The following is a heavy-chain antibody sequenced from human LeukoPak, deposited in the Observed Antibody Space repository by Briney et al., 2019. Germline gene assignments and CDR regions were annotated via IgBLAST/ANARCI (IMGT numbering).Heavy chain of an antibody. Sequence: GGSLRLSCAASGFTVSSNYTNWVRQAPGKGLEWVSVIYSGGSTSYADSVKGRFPISRDNSKNTLHLQMNSLRAEDTAVYYCARTSGGPEYFQHWGQGTLVTVSS. J-gene: IGHJ1*01. CDR1: GFTVSSNY. CDR2: IYSGGST. CDR3: ARTSGGPEYFQH. D-gene: IGHD3-16*01. V-gene: IGHV3-53*01.